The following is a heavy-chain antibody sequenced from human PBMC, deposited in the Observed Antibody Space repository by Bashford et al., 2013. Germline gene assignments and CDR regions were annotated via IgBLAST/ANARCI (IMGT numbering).Heavy chain of an antibody. J-gene: IGHJ5*02. CDR1: SDSVNSAIYY. V-gene: IGHV4-61*02. Sequence: SETLSLTCTVSSDSVNSAIYYWSWIRQPAGKGLEWIGRLYNTGSTNYNPSLKTRVTISRDTSKNQISLKLTSVVATDTAVYYCARGRAGGGRWYWFDLWGQGVLVTVSS. CDR2: LYNTGST. D-gene: IGHD6-13*01. CDR3: ARGRAGGGRWYWFDL.